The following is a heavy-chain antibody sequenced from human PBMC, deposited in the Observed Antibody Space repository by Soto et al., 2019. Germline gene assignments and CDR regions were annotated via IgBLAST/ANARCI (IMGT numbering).Heavy chain of an antibody. CDR2: IYSTGST. Sequence: QVHLQESGPGLVKPSETLSLTCTVSGGSINSYYYNWVRLTPGEGLEWIGYIYSTGSTNYNPTLKSRVTMSLDTSKNQFSLKLSSVTAADTAVYYCARQAGRALPADVWGQGTTVTVSS. CDR1: GGSINSYY. CDR3: ARQAGRALPADV. J-gene: IGHJ6*02. V-gene: IGHV4-59*08. D-gene: IGHD2-2*01.